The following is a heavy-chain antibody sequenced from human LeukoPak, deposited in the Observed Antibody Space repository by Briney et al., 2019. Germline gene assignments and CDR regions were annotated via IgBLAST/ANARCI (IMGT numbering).Heavy chain of an antibody. V-gene: IGHV1-2*05. CDR3: AREVGYSTSWYGRFDP. J-gene: IGHJ5*02. D-gene: IGHD6-13*01. CDR1: GYTFTVHY. Sequence: GASVKVSCKASGYTFTVHYIHWVRQAPGQGLEWLGRISPNSGVPNYAQKFQGRVTITRDTSVNTVYMELNGLKSDDTDAYYCAREVGYSTSWYGRFDPWGQGTVVTVSS. CDR2: ISPNSGVP.